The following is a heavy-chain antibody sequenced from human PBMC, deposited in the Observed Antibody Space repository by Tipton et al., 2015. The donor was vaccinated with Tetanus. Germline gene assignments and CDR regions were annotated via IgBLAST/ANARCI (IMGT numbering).Heavy chain of an antibody. CDR2: SWYDGTDK. D-gene: IGHD2-15*01. CDR3: AREADCSGGSCFSGDFDT. J-gene: IGHJ4*02. Sequence: CAASGFIFSSYGIHWVRQAPGKGLEWLADSWYDGTDKYYADSVKGRFTIPRDNSKNTLYLQMNSLRDEDTALSYCAREADCSGGSCFSGDFDTWGQGTQVTASS. CDR1: GFIFSSYG. V-gene: IGHV3-33*01.